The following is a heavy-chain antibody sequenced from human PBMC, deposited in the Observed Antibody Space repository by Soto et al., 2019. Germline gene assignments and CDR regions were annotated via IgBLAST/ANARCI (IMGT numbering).Heavy chain of an antibody. V-gene: IGHV3-7*03. CDR3: ARDKTTSDSVSGEDL. D-gene: IGHD3-9*01. J-gene: IGHJ5*02. Sequence: PGGSLRLSCEGSGFSFSLYWMSWVRQAPGEGLEWVANIKRDGSEQYYADSVKGRFTISRDNAKNSLFLEINSLKAEDTAVYYCARDKTTSDSVSGEDLWGPGTLVTVSS. CDR1: GFSFSLYW. CDR2: IKRDGSEQ.